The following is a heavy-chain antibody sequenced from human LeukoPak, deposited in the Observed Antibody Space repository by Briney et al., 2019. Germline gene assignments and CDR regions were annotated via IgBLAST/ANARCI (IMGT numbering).Heavy chain of an antibody. Sequence: SDTLSLTCAVSGSSISSTYWWAWIRQPPGKGLEWIGYIYYTGGIYYNPSLKSRVTMSIDTSKNQFPLKLSPVTAVDTAVYYCATKGNAIYYFDYWGQGTLVTVSS. CDR3: ATKGNAIYYFDY. V-gene: IGHV4-28*05. CDR2: IYYTGGI. J-gene: IGHJ4*02. D-gene: IGHD1-1*01. CDR1: GSSISSTYW.